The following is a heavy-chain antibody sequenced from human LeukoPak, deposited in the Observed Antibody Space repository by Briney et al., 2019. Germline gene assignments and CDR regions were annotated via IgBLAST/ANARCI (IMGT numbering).Heavy chain of an antibody. V-gene: IGHV3-48*01. J-gene: IGHJ4*02. CDR2: ISSSSSTI. Sequence: GGSLRLSCAASGFTFSSYSMNWVRQAPGKGLEWVSYISSSSSTIYYADSVKGRFTISRDNAKNSLYLQMNSLRAEDTAVYYCARSNYDFWSGYYTAGGYFDYWGQGTLVTVSS. D-gene: IGHD3-3*01. CDR1: GFTFSSYS. CDR3: ARSNYDFWSGYYTAGGYFDY.